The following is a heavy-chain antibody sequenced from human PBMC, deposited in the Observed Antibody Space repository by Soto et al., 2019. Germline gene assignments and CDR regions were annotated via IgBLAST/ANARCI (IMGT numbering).Heavy chain of an antibody. V-gene: IGHV1-46*01. D-gene: IGHD6-19*01. CDR1: GYTFTSYY. J-gene: IGHJ6*02. Sequence: ASVKVSCKASGYTFTSYYMHWVRQAPGQGLEWMGIINPSGGSTSYAQKFQGRVTMTRDTSTSTVYMELSSLRSDDTAVYYCARDELGDSSEVNPGYYGMDVWGQGTTVTVSS. CDR3: ARDELGDSSEVNPGYYGMDV. CDR2: INPSGGST.